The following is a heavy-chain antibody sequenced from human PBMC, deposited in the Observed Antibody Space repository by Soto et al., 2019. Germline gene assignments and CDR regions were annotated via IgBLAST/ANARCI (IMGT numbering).Heavy chain of an antibody. D-gene: IGHD5-12*01. J-gene: IGHJ5*02. CDR1: GGSISGYY. CDR2: MHHSGTT. Sequence: SETLSLTCTFSGGSISGYYWSWLRQPPGMGLEWIAFMHHSGTTSYNPSLKSRVTLFVDTSKNQFSLKLSSVTAADTAVYYSVRHAQWIIKASWGQRSLVAVSS. CDR3: VRHAQWIIKAS. V-gene: IGHV4-59*08.